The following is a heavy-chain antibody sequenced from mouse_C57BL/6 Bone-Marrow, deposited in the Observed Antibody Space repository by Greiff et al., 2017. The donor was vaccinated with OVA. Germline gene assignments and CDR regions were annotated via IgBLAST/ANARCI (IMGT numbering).Heavy chain of an antibody. CDR3: ARDALYYGSSYGFAY. CDR1: GFTFSDFY. J-gene: IGHJ3*01. CDR2: SRNKANDYTT. D-gene: IGHD1-1*01. V-gene: IGHV7-1*01. Sequence: EVKLVESGGGLVQPGRSLRLSCATSGFTFSDFYMEWVRQAPGKGLEWIAASRNKANDYTTEYSASVKGRFIVSRDTSQSILYLQMNALRAEDTAIYYCARDALYYGSSYGFAYWGQGTLVTVSA.